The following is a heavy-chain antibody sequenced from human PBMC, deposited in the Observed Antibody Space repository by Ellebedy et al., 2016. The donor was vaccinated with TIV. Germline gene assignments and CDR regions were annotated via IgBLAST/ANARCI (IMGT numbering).Heavy chain of an antibody. Sequence: MPSETLSFTCTVSADSISSYYWSWIRQPPGKGLEWIGYIYYSGSTKYNPSLKSRVTMSVDTSKNQFSLKLRSVTAADTAVYYCARDRRGYYPDYWGQGTLVTVSS. D-gene: IGHD2-21*01. CDR2: IYYSGST. V-gene: IGHV4-59*01. CDR3: ARDRRGYYPDY. J-gene: IGHJ4*02. CDR1: ADSISSYY.